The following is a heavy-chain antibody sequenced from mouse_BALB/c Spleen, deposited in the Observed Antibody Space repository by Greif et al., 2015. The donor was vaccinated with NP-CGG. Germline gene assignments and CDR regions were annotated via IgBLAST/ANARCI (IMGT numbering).Heavy chain of an antibody. J-gene: IGHJ4*01. V-gene: IGHV2-3*01. CDR3: ARGNYHYYATDY. D-gene: IGHD2-1*01. Sequence: VQRVESGPGLVAPSQSLSVTCTVSGFLLTSYGVSWVRQPPGKGLEWLGVIWGDGSTNYHSALISRLSISKDNSKSXVFLKLNSLQTDDTATYYCARGNYHYYATDYWGQGTSVTVSS. CDR1: GFLLTSYG. CDR2: IWGDGST.